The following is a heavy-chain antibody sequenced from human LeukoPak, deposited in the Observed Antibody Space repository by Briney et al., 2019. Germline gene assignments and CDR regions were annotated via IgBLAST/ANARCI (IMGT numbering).Heavy chain of an antibody. D-gene: IGHD2-21*01. J-gene: IGHJ5*02. CDR2: LYWDDDK. CDR1: GFSLSTSGVG. Sequence: SGPTLVKPTQTLTLTCTFSGFSLSTSGVGVGWIRQPPGKALEWLALLYWDDDKRYSPSLKSRLTITKDTSKNQVVLTMTNMDPVDTATYYCAHQSGLGYSHWFDPWGQGTLVTVSS. V-gene: IGHV2-5*02. CDR3: AHQSGLGYSHWFDP.